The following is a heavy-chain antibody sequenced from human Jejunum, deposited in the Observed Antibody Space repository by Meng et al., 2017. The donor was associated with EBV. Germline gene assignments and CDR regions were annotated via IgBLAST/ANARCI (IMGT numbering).Heavy chain of an antibody. V-gene: IGHV3-74*03. CDR3: ARGRQDGTTIFDY. Sequence: EVVLVEAGGGLVPLGGALRLSWSSSGFTLVGDCMDWLRQGPGKGSVWVTRCQGDGTRPEYADYMKGRFTISRDNARNTVDLQMNSLRAEDSSVDYWARGRQDGTTIFDYWGQGILVTVSS. CDR2: CQGDGTRP. CDR1: GFTLVGDC. J-gene: IGHJ4*02. D-gene: IGHD1-1*01.